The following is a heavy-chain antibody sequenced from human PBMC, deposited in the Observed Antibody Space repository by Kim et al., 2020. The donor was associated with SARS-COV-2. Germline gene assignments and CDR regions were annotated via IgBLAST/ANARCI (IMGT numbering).Heavy chain of an antibody. Sequence: ASVKVSCKASGYTFTGYYMHWVRQAPGQGLEWMGRINPNSGGTNYAQKFQGRVTMTRDTSISTAYMELSRLRSDDTAVYYCARAPHVGYSSGWYVYYFYMDVWGEGTTVTVSS. CDR2: INPNSGGT. D-gene: IGHD6-19*01. J-gene: IGHJ6*03. V-gene: IGHV1-2*06. CDR3: ARAPHVGYSSGWYVYYFYMDV. CDR1: GYTFTGYY.